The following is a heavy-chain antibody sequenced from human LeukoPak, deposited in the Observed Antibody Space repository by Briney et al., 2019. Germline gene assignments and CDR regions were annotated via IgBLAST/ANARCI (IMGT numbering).Heavy chain of an antibody. Sequence: ASVNVSCKASGYTFTAYYMHWVRQAPGQGLEWMGWINPNSGGTNYAQKFQGRVTMTRDTSISTAYMELSRLRPDDTAVYYCARVRVVVPAAFDYWGQGTLVTVSS. J-gene: IGHJ4*02. CDR1: GYTFTAYY. CDR2: INPNSGGT. V-gene: IGHV1-2*02. D-gene: IGHD2-2*01. CDR3: ARVRVVVPAAFDY.